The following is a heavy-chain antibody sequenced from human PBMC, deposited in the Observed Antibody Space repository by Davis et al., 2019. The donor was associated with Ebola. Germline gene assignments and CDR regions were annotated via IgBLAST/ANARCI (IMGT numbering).Heavy chain of an antibody. CDR2: INHSGST. D-gene: IGHD3-3*01. J-gene: IGHJ5*02. CDR1: GGSFSGYY. CDR3: ARHRKRFLEWPQGFDP. Sequence: SETLSLTCAVYGGSFSGYYWSWIRQPPGKGLEWIGEINHSGSTNYNPSLKSRVTISVDTSKNQFSLKLSSVTAADTAVYYCARHRKRFLEWPQGFDPWGQGTLVTVSS. V-gene: IGHV4-34*01.